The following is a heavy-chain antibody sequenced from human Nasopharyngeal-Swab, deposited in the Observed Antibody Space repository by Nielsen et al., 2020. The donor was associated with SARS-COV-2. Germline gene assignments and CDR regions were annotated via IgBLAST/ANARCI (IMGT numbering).Heavy chain of an antibody. D-gene: IGHD6-19*01. V-gene: IGHV1-3*01. J-gene: IGHJ5*02. Sequence: ASVKVSCKASGYTFTSYAMHWVRHAPGQRLEWMGWINAGNGNTKYSQKFQGRVTITRDTSASTAYMELSSLRSEDTAVYYCAREPRPGIAVAGKGNWFDPWGQGTLVTVSS. CDR1: GYTFTSYA. CDR2: INAGNGNT. CDR3: AREPRPGIAVAGKGNWFDP.